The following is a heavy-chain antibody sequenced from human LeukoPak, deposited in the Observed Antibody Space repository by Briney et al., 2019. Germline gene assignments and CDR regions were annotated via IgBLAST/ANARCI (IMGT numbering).Heavy chain of an antibody. V-gene: IGHV1-69*04. D-gene: IGHD6-13*01. CDR2: IIPILGIA. CDR1: GGTFSSYA. Sequence: GVSVKVSCKASGGTFSSYAISWVRQAPGQGLEWMGRIIPILGIANYAQKFQGRVTITADKSTSTAYMELSSLRSEDTAVYYCARDMSSSSLNYGMDVWGQGTTVTVSS. J-gene: IGHJ6*02. CDR3: ARDMSSSSLNYGMDV.